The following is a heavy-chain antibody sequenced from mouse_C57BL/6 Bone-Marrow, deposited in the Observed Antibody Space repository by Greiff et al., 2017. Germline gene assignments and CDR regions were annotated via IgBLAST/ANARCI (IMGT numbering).Heavy chain of an antibody. CDR1: GYTFTSYW. D-gene: IGHD2-2*01. J-gene: IGHJ2*01. Sequence: QVQLQQPGAELVKPGASVKVSCKASGYTFTSYWMHWVKQRPGQGLEWIGRIHPSDSDTNYNQKFKGKATLTVDKSSSTAYMQLSSLTSEDSAVYYCAIGHLQWLRPRSYYFDDWGQGTTLTVSS. CDR2: IHPSDSDT. V-gene: IGHV1-74*01. CDR3: AIGHLQWLRPRSYYFDD.